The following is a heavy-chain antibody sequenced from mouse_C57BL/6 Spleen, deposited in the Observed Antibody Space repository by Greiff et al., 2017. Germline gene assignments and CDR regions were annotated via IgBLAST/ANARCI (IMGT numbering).Heavy chain of an antibody. J-gene: IGHJ2*01. CDR1: GYTFTDYE. CDR3: TIPAD. Sequence: VKLMESGAELVRPGASVTLSCKASGYTFTDYEMHWVKQTPVHGLEWIGAIDPETGGTAYNQKFKGKAILTADKSSSTAYMELRSLTSEDSAVYYCTIPADWGQGTTLTVSS. V-gene: IGHV1-15*01. CDR2: IDPETGGT.